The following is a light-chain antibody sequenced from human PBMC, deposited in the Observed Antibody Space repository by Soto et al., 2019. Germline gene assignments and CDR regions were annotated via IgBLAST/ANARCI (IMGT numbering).Light chain of an antibody. CDR1: STDIGSYNY. CDR2: DVS. Sequence: QSVLTQPASVSGSPGQSITISCTGTSTDIGSYNYVSWYQQHPGKAPKLMIFDVSYRPSGISDRFSGSKSGNTASLTISGLQPEDEADYYCSSYGASSTLFCGGTKVTVL. J-gene: IGLJ2*01. V-gene: IGLV2-14*03. CDR3: SSYGASSTL.